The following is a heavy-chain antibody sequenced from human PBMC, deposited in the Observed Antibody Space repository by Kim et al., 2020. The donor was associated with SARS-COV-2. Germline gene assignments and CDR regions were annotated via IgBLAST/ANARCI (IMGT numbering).Heavy chain of an antibody. J-gene: IGHJ6*02. Sequence: ASVKVSCKASGYTFTSYGISWVRQAPGQGLEWMGWISAYNGNTNYAQKLQGRVTMTTDTSTSTAYMELRSLRSDDTAVYYCARDTFTYYYDSSGYHYGMDVWGQGTTVTVSS. V-gene: IGHV1-18*04. D-gene: IGHD3-22*01. CDR2: ISAYNGNT. CDR3: ARDTFTYYYDSSGYHYGMDV. CDR1: GYTFTSYG.